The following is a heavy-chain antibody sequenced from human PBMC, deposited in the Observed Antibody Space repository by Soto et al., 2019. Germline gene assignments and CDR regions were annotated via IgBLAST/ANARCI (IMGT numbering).Heavy chain of an antibody. J-gene: IGHJ4*02. D-gene: IGHD6-19*01. CDR3: LSDPIAVAGDSYPDY. CDR2: ISYDGSNK. CDR1: GFAFSGYP. V-gene: IGHV3-30-3*01. Sequence: PWWSLRLSVASSGFAFSGYPMHLVHQAPGKGLEGVAVISYDGSNKYYADSVKVRFTISRDNSKNTLYRQMNSIRAEDTAVYYCLSDPIAVAGDSYPDYCGQGTLVIVSS.